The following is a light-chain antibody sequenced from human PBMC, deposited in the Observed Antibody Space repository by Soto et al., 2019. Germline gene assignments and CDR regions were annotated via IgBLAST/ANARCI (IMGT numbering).Light chain of an antibody. CDR3: QKYNSAPLT. J-gene: IGKJ3*01. CDR1: QTISSW. CDR2: KAS. V-gene: IGKV1-5*03. Sequence: EIQMNQSPSTLSAYVGGRVTITCRASQTISSWLAWYQQKPGKAPKLLIYKASTLKSGVPSRFSGSGSGTEFTLTISSLQPEDFATYYCQKYNSAPLTFGPGTKVDIK.